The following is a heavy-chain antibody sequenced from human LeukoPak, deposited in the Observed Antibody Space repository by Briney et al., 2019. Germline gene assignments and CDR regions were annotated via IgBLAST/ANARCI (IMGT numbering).Heavy chain of an antibody. CDR1: GITVSGNY. V-gene: IGHV3-66*02. D-gene: IGHD6-13*01. CDR2: IYGGDAT. J-gene: IGHJ4*02. CDR3: VTSTGQQFIPYDY. Sequence: GGSLRLSCAASGITVSGNYMTWIRQAPGKGLEWVSLIYGGDATYYSESVRGRLMISRDNLKDALFLQMNSLRVEDTAVYYCVTSTGQQFIPYDYWGQGTHATVS.